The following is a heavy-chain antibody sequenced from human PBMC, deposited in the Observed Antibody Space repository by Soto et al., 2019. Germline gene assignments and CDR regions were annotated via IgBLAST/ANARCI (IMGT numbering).Heavy chain of an antibody. Sequence: PGCSLELSCAASGFTVSIYAISWVRQAPGKGLEWVSAISGSGGSTYYADSVKGRFTISRDNSKNTLYLQMNSLRAEDTAVYYCAKDRSCSGGSCYHRGWFDTWGQGTLVTVYS. CDR3: AKDRSCSGGSCYHRGWFDT. CDR1: GFTVSIYA. V-gene: IGHV3-23*01. J-gene: IGHJ5*02. CDR2: ISGSGGST. D-gene: IGHD2-15*01.